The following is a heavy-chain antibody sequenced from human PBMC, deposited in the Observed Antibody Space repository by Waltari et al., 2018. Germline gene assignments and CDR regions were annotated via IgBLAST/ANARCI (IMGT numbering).Heavy chain of an antibody. Sequence: EVQLLESGGGLVQPGGSLRRPCAAPGFTFSSYAITWVRQAPGKGLEWVSVIYSGGSTYYADSVKGRFTISRDNSKNTLYLQMNSLRAEDTAVYYCAKAGEVVVITTGFDYWGQGTLVTVSS. CDR2: IYSGGST. CDR3: AKAGEVVVITTGFDY. V-gene: IGHV3-23*03. D-gene: IGHD3-22*01. CDR1: GFTFSSYA. J-gene: IGHJ4*02.